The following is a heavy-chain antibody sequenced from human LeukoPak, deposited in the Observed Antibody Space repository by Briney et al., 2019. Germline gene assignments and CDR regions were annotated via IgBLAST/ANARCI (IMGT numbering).Heavy chain of an antibody. CDR2: ISDSGANT. J-gene: IGHJ3*02. Sequence: QPGGSLRLSCAASGFTFSGSAMIWVRQAPGKGLEWVSAISDSGANTYYADSVKGRFTISRDNSKNTLHLQMNSLRAEDTAVYYCAKVRGYGGYAFDIWGQGTMVTVSS. CDR3: AKVRGYGGYAFDI. D-gene: IGHD5-18*01. CDR1: GFTFSGSA. V-gene: IGHV3-23*01.